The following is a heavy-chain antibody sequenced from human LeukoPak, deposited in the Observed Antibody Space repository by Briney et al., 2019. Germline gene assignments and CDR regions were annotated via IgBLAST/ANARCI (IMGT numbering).Heavy chain of an antibody. CDR3: ARPLDSSNNYFDY. J-gene: IGHJ4*02. CDR1: GFTFSSFW. V-gene: IGHV3-7*03. D-gene: IGHD6-13*01. CDR2: IKQDGTEK. Sequence: PGGSLRLSCAVSGFTFSSFWMHWVRQAPGKGLEWVANIKQDGTEKWYVDSVKGRFTISRDNAKNSLYLQMNSLRAEDTAVYYCARPLDSSNNYFDYWGQGTLVTVSA.